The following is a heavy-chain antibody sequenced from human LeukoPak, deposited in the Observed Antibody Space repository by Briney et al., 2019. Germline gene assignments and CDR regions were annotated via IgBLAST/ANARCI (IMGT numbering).Heavy chain of an antibody. D-gene: IGHD6-13*01. V-gene: IGHV3-9*03. Sequence: GGSLRLSCAASGFTFSSYAMSWVRQAPGKGLEWVSGISWNSGSIGYADSVKGRFTISRDNAKNSLYLQMNSLRAEDMALYYCARQQQNLVYWGQGTLVTVSS. J-gene: IGHJ4*02. CDR2: ISWNSGSI. CDR1: GFTFSSYA. CDR3: ARQQQNLVY.